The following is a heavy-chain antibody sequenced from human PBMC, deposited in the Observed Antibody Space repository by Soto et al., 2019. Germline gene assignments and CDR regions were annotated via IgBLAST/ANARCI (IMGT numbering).Heavy chain of an antibody. Sequence: PGASLRLSCAASGFTFSSYGMHWVRQAPGKGLEWVAVISYDGSNKYYADSVKGRFTISRDNSKNTLYLQMNSLRAEDTAVYYCAKDPHYYGSGSTPGFQHWGQGTLVTVSS. CDR1: GFTFSSYG. D-gene: IGHD3-10*01. J-gene: IGHJ1*01. CDR3: AKDPHYYGSGSTPGFQH. V-gene: IGHV3-30*18. CDR2: ISYDGSNK.